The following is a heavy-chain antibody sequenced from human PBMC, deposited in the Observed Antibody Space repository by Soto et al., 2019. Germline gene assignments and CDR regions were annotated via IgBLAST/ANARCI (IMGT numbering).Heavy chain of an antibody. CDR1: GFTFDDYA. CDR2: ISWNSGSI. V-gene: IGHV3-9*01. J-gene: IGHJ6*03. CDR3: AKDWRVRAAKFYYMDV. D-gene: IGHD2-15*01. Sequence: GGSLRLSCAASGFTFDDYAMHWVRQAPGKGLEWVSGISWNSGSIAYADSVKGRFTISRDNAKNSLSLQMNSLRAEDTALYYCAKDWRVRAAKFYYMDVWGKGTTVTVSS.